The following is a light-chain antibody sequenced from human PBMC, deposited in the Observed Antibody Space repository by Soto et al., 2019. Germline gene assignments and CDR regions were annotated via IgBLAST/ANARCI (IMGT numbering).Light chain of an antibody. CDR2: GAS. CDR1: QSISSN. Sequence: EIVMTQSPATLSVSPGGRATLSCGASQSISSNLAWYQQKPGQAPRLLIYGASTRATGVPARFSGSGSGTEFTLTISSLQSEDFAVYYCQQYHHWPPLTFGGGTKVEI. J-gene: IGKJ4*01. CDR3: QQYHHWPPLT. V-gene: IGKV3-15*01.